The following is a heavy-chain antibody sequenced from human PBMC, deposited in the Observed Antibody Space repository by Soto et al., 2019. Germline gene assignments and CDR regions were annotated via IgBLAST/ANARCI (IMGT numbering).Heavy chain of an antibody. CDR3: SRVVLTITRGVFYA. CDR1: GGSISSSHW. CDR2: ISHSGTS. V-gene: IGHV4-4*02. J-gene: IGHJ3*01. D-gene: IGHD3-9*01. Sequence: QVQLQESGPGLVKPSGTLSLTCAVSGGSISSSHWWTWVRQSPGKGLEYIGEISHSGTSNSNPSLKSRVTLSLDKSKNHFSLSLTSVTAADSSVYYCSRVVLTITRGVFYAWGQGTLVIVSS.